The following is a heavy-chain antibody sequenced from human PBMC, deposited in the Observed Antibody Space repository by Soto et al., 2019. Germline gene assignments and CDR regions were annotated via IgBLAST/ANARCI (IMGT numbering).Heavy chain of an antibody. J-gene: IGHJ5*01. Sequence: GESLRLSYAGSGFTLSDHYIDWVRQAPGEGLGRVGRSRDKAQGYSTAYAASVKGRFTTSRDESKNSVYLQMNSLKTDDTAVYYCAISVQGYCTGCSCFVDSWGHGTLVNVSS. CDR3: AISVQGYCTGCSCFVDS. CDR2: SRDKAQGYST. CDR1: GFTLSDHY. D-gene: IGHD2-8*02. V-gene: IGHV3-72*01.